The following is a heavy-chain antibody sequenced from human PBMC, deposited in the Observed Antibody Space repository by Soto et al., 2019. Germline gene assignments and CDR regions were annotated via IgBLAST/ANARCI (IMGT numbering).Heavy chain of an antibody. Sequence: GASVTVSCKSSVFTFTPYAIHWLRQSPGQRPQWMGWINGGSGNTKYSQDFQGRVTLTRDTFATTAGLELSSLRSEDTAVYYCARVPPWGNSAGDYYIQHYDSWGQGTPVTVSS. D-gene: IGHD3-10*01. CDR1: VFTFTPYA. V-gene: IGHV1-3*01. CDR2: INGGSGNT. J-gene: IGHJ4*02. CDR3: ARVPPWGNSAGDYYIQHYDS.